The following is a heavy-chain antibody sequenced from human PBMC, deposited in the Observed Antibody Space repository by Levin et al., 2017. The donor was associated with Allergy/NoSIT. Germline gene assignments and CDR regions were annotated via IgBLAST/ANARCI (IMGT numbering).Heavy chain of an antibody. Sequence: GESLKISCAASGFTFSSYAMHWVRQAPGKGLEWVAVISYDGSNKYYADSVKGRFTISRDNSKNTLYLQMNSLRAEDTAVYYCARDPNYDILTGYYDYGMDVWGQGTTVTVSS. CDR1: GFTFSSYA. CDR3: ARDPNYDILTGYYDYGMDV. CDR2: ISYDGSNK. D-gene: IGHD3-9*01. V-gene: IGHV3-30-3*01. J-gene: IGHJ6*02.